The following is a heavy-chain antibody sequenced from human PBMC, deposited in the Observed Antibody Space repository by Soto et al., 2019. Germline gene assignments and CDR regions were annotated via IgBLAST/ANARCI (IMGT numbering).Heavy chain of an antibody. Sequence: EVQLLESGGGLVQPGGSLRLSCAASGFTFSSYAMSWVRQAPGKGLEWVSAISGSGGSTYYADFVKGRFTISRDNSKNTLYLQMNSLRAEDTAVYYCAKGYSNYEVYFDYWGQGTLVTVSS. CDR2: ISGSGGST. D-gene: IGHD4-4*01. J-gene: IGHJ4*02. CDR3: AKGYSNYEVYFDY. CDR1: GFTFSSYA. V-gene: IGHV3-23*01.